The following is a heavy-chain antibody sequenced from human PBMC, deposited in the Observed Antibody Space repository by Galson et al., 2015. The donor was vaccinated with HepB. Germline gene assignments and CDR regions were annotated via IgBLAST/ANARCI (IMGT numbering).Heavy chain of an antibody. Sequence: PALVTPTQTLTLTCTFSGFSLSTSGVGVGWIRQPPGKALEWLALIYWDDDKRYSPSLKSRLTITKDTSKNQVVLTMTNMDPVDTATYYCAHSVVTKRTTSHLTKGFDPWGQGTLVTVSS. CDR3: AHSVVTKRTTSHLTKGFDP. CDR1: GFSLSTSGVG. D-gene: IGHD2-2*01. CDR2: IYWDDDK. J-gene: IGHJ5*02. V-gene: IGHV2-5*02.